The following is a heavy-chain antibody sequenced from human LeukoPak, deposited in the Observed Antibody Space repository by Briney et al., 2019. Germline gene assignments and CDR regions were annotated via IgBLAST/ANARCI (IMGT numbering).Heavy chain of an antibody. D-gene: IGHD2-2*01. V-gene: IGHV1-18*04. CDR3: ARDLPLIVVVPAATKRNWFDP. CDR1: GYAFTSYG. J-gene: IGHJ5*02. CDR2: ISAYNGNT. Sequence: ASVKVSCKASGYAFTSYGISWVRQAPGQGLEWMGWISAYNGNTNYAQKLQGRVTMTTDTSTSTAYMELRSLRSDDTAVYYCARDLPLIVVVPAATKRNWFDPWGQGTLVTVSS.